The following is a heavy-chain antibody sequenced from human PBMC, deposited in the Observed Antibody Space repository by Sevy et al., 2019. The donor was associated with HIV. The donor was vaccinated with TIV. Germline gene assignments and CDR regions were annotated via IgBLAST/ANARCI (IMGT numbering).Heavy chain of an antibody. D-gene: IGHD3-10*01. J-gene: IGHJ4*02. CDR3: AKDDLGSIDY. CDR2: LSYEDSDE. Sequence: GGSLRLSCAASGFIFSTSPMHWVRQAPGKGLECVAILSYEDSDENYADSVKGRFTISRDNSKNTLYLQMNSLRTEDTAVYYCAKDDLGSIDYWGQGTLVTVSS. V-gene: IGHV3-30-3*02. CDR1: GFIFSTSP.